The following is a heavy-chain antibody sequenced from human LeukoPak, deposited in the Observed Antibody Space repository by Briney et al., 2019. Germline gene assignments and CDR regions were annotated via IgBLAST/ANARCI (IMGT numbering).Heavy chain of an antibody. CDR1: GYTFTSSG. V-gene: IGHV1-18*04. Sequence: APVKVSCTASGYTFTSSGISWVRQAPGQGLEWMGWISAYNGNTNSPQKLQGRVTMTTDTSTSTAYMELRSLRSDDTAVYYCARASVEMATINDYWGQGTLVTVSS. D-gene: IGHD5-24*01. CDR3: ARASVEMATINDY. J-gene: IGHJ4*02. CDR2: ISAYNGNT.